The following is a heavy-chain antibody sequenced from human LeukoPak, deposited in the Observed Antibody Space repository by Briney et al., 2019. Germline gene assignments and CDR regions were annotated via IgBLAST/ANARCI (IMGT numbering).Heavy chain of an antibody. CDR3: AAGYSSGYYYFDY. CDR2: IYYSGST. V-gene: IGHV4-59*08. J-gene: IGHJ4*02. D-gene: IGHD6-19*01. CDR1: GGSISSYY. Sequence: SETLSLTCTVSGGSISSYYWSWIRQPPGKGLEWIGYIYYSGSTNYNPSLKSRVTISVDTSKNQFSLKLSSVTAADTAVYYCAAGYSSGYYYFDYWGQGTLVTVSS.